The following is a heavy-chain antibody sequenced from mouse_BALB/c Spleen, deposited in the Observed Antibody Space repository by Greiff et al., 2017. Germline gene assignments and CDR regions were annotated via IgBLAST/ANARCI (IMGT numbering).Heavy chain of an antibody. CDR1: GFTFSSYA. V-gene: IGHV5-9-4*01. Sequence: EVQVVESGGGLVKPGGSLKLSCAASGFTFSSYAMSWVRQSPEKRLEWVAEISSGGSYTYYPDTVTGRFTISRDNAKNTLYLEMSSLRSEDTAMYYCARSYYGKGYYFDYWGQGTTLTVSS. CDR2: ISSGGSYT. J-gene: IGHJ2*01. CDR3: ARSYYGKGYYFDY. D-gene: IGHD2-10*01.